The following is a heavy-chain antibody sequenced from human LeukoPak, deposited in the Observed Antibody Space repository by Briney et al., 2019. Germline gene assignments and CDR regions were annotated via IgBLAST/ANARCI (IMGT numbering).Heavy chain of an antibody. CDR2: IYSGGST. CDR3: ARAGRAGGRYYYDSSGYVDY. V-gene: IGHV3-66*01. J-gene: IGHJ4*02. Sequence: GGSLRLSCAASGFTVSSNYMSWVRQAPGKGLEWVSVIYSGGSTYYADSVKGRFTISRDNSKDTLYLQMNSLRAEDTAVYYCARAGRAGGRYYYDSSGYVDYWGRGTLVTVSS. D-gene: IGHD3-22*01. CDR1: GFTVSSNY.